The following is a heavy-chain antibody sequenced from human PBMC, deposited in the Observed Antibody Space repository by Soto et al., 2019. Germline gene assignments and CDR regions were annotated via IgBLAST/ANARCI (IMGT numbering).Heavy chain of an antibody. CDR1: GFTFNSYA. J-gene: IGHJ4*02. D-gene: IGHD5-18*01. CDR2: ISYDGSNK. Sequence: GGSLRLSGAASGFTFNSYARHWVRQATGKGLECVALISYDGSNKYYADSVKGRFTISRDSSKNTLYLQMNSLRAEDTAVYYCAREGCGSYDLDYWGQGTLVTVSS. CDR3: AREGCGSYDLDY. V-gene: IGHV3-30-3*01.